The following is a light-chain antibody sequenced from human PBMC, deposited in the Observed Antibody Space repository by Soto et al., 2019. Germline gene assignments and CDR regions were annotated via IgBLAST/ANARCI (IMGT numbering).Light chain of an antibody. Sequence: EIVLTQSPGTLSLSPGERGTLSCRASQSVRYNYLARYQKKPGQAPRLLIYGASNRATGIPDRFSGSGSGTDFTLTISRLEPEDFAVYYCHQYGNSPPLTFGGGTKVEIK. CDR2: GAS. J-gene: IGKJ4*01. CDR1: QSVRYNY. V-gene: IGKV3-20*01. CDR3: HQYGNSPPLT.